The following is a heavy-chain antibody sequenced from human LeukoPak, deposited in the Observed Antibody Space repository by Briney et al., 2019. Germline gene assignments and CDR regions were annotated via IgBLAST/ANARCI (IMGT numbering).Heavy chain of an antibody. J-gene: IGHJ4*02. CDR1: GLTFINFG. V-gene: IGHV3-74*01. D-gene: IGHD4-17*01. CDR3: AREDYGDYKFDY. Sequence: GGTLRLSCAASGLTFINFGMTWVRQAPGKGLVWVSRINSDGSSTSYADSVKGRFTISRDNAKNTLYLQMNSLRAEDTAVYYCAREDYGDYKFDYWGQGTLVTVSS. CDR2: INSDGSST.